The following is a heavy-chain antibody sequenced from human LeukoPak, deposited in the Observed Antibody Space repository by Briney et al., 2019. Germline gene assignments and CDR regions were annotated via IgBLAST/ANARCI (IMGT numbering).Heavy chain of an antibody. Sequence: ASVKVSCKASGGTFSSYSISWVRQAPGPGVEWMGGIIPIFGTANYAQKFQGRVTITADKSTSTAYMELSSLRSEDTAVYYCARGCSGGSCYYFDYWGQGTLVTVSS. CDR1: GGTFSSYS. D-gene: IGHD2-15*01. CDR2: IIPIFGTA. CDR3: ARGCSGGSCYYFDY. V-gene: IGHV1-69*06. J-gene: IGHJ4*02.